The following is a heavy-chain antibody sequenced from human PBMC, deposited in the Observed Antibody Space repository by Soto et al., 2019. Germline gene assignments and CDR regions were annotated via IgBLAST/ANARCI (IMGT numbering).Heavy chain of an antibody. CDR3: ASGQAGYFDY. Sequence: QVQLVESGGGVVQPGRSLRLSCAASGFTFSSYGMHWVRQTPGKGLEWVAIISYDGSNKDYADSVKGRFTISRDNSKNTLYLQMNSLRAEDTAVHYCASGQAGYFDYWGQGTLVTVSS. CDR2: ISYDGSNK. CDR1: GFTFSSYG. V-gene: IGHV3-30*03. J-gene: IGHJ4*02. D-gene: IGHD6-13*01.